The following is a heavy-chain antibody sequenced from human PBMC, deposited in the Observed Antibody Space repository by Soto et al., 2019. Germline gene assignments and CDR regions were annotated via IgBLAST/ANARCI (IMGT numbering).Heavy chain of an antibody. CDR3: ARGDSTDCSNGVCSFFYNHDMDV. Sequence: ASVKVSCKASGYSFTDYHIHWVRQAPGQGLEWLGRINPKSGGTSTAQKFQGWVTMTMDTSISTASMELTRLTSDDTAIYYCARGDSTDCSNGVCSFFYNHDMDVWGQGTTVTVSS. D-gene: IGHD2-8*01. J-gene: IGHJ6*02. CDR2: INPKSGGT. V-gene: IGHV1-2*04. CDR1: GYSFTDYH.